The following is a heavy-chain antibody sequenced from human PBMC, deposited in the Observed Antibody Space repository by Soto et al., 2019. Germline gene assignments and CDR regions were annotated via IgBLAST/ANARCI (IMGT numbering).Heavy chain of an antibody. D-gene: IGHD5-18*01. Sequence: EVQLLESGGGLVRPGGSLRLSCAASGFTFSSYAMSWVRQAPGKGLEWVSTISGSDGRTYSTDSVKGRFTISRDNSRNTAYLQMNSLRGEDTAVYYCAKGVSQYTPLALFDCWGRGTLVTVSS. CDR2: ISGSDGRT. V-gene: IGHV3-23*01. CDR1: GFTFSSYA. J-gene: IGHJ4*02. CDR3: AKGVSQYTPLALFDC.